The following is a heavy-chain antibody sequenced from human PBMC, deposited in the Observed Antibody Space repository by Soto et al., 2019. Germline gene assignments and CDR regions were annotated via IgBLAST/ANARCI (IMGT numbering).Heavy chain of an antibody. CDR3: ARGDGYNCTY. J-gene: IGHJ4*02. Sequence: GGSLRLSCAASGFTFSDHYMDWVRQAPGKGLEWVGRTRNKANSYTTEYAASVKGRFTISRDDSKNSLYLQMNSLKTEDTAVYYCARGDGYNCTYWGQGTLVTVSS. CDR1: GFTFSDHY. D-gene: IGHD5-12*01. V-gene: IGHV3-72*01. CDR2: TRNKANSYTT.